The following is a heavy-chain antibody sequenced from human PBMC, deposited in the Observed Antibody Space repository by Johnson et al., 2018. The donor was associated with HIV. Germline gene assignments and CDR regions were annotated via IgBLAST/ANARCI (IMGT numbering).Heavy chain of an antibody. J-gene: IGHJ3*02. CDR2: IASLGDNT. D-gene: IGHD4-23*01. CDR3: ARDRVGSGGKGSFDI. Sequence: QVQLVESGGGVVQPGESLRLSCAPSGFTFSRHPMHWVRQAPGKGLEHVATIASLGDNTYYADSVKGRFTISRDNFKNMLYLQMNSLRAEDTALYFCARDRVGSGGKGSFDIWGQGTMVTVSS. CDR1: GFTFSRHP. V-gene: IGHV3-64*04.